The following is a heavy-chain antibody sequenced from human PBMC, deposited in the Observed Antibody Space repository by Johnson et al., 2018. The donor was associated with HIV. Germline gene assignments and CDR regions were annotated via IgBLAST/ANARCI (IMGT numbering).Heavy chain of an antibody. CDR1: GFTVSSNY. Sequence: VQLMESGGGLIQPGGSLRLSCAASGFTVSSNYMSWVRQAPGKGLEWVSGISGSGGSTYYAGSVKGRFTISRDNSKNSLYLQMDSLRVEDTAVYYCARDSAEQVGDAIDIWGQGTMVTVSS. J-gene: IGHJ3*02. D-gene: IGHD1/OR15-1a*01. V-gene: IGHV3-66*03. CDR3: ARDSAEQVGDAIDI. CDR2: SGSGGST.